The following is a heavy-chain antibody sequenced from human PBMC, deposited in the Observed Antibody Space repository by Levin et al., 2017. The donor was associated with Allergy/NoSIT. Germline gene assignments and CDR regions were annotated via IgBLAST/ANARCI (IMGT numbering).Heavy chain of an antibody. Sequence: GGSLRLSCAASGFTFSNYAMHWVRQAPGKGLEWVGVISDDGSSEYYTDSVKGRFTISRDNSKNTLYLQMDSLRAEDTALYYCVREIAEEGTWGQGTLVIVSS. V-gene: IGHV3-30*04. CDR2: ISDDGSSE. CDR3: VREIAEEGT. J-gene: IGHJ4*02. D-gene: IGHD1-1*01. CDR1: GFTFSNYA.